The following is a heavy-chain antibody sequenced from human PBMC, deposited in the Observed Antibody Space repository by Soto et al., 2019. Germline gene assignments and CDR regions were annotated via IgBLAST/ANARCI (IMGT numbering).Heavy chain of an antibody. CDR2: INPGGGRT. CDR1: GYTFTSYY. D-gene: IGHD2-15*01. V-gene: IGHV1-46*01. J-gene: IGHJ4*02. Sequence: QVQLVQSGAEVKKPGASVKVSCKASGYTFTSYYMHWVRQAPGQGLEWMGLINPGGGRTSYAQKLHGRVTMTRDTSTSTVYMELSSLTSEDTAVYYCARGLVVAYSPALLWGQGTLVTVSS. CDR3: ARGLVVAYSPALL.